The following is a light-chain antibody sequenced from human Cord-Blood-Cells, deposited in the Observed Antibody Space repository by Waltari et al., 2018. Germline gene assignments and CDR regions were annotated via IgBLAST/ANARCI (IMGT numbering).Light chain of an antibody. CDR1: SSDVGGYNS. J-gene: IGLJ2*01. CDR2: DVS. V-gene: IGLV2-11*01. Sequence: QSALTQPRPVSGSPGQSVTISCPGTSSDVGGYNSVSWYQQHPGKAPKLMIYDVSKRPSGVPDRCSGSKSGNTASLTISGLQAEDEADYYCCSYAGSYTLVFGGGTKLTVL. CDR3: CSYAGSYTLV.